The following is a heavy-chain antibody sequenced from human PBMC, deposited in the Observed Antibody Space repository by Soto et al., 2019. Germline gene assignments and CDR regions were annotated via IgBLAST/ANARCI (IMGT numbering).Heavy chain of an antibody. CDR3: ARIRSSSTHFDY. CDR1: GCSLSTSGIR. CDR2: IDWDDDK. D-gene: IGHD6-6*01. V-gene: IGHV2-70*04. Sequence: SGPTLGNPTQTLTLTCTFSGCSLSTSGIRVNCIRQPPGKALEWLARIDWDDDKFYSTSLKTRLTISKDTSKNQVVLTMTNMDPVDTDTYYCARIRSSSTHFDYWGQGTLVTVTS. J-gene: IGHJ4*02.